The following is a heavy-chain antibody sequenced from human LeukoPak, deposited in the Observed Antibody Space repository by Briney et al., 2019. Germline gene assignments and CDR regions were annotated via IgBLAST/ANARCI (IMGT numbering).Heavy chain of an antibody. D-gene: IGHD2-15*01. Sequence: PGGSLRLSCAASGFNFSSYCINWVRQAPGKGLEWVANIKQDGGEKYYVDSVRGRFTISRDNAKNSLYLQMNSLRAEDTAVYYCARSVVAANFDYWGQGTLVTVSS. CDR1: GFNFSSYC. CDR2: IKQDGGEK. V-gene: IGHV3-7*01. CDR3: ARSVVAANFDY. J-gene: IGHJ4*02.